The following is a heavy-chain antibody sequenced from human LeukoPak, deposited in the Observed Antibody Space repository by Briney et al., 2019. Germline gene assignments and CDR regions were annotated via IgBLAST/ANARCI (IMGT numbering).Heavy chain of an antibody. CDR3: AKDSDSSGYYLAFDI. D-gene: IGHD3-22*01. CDR1: GFTFSSYG. Sequence: PGGSLRLSCAASGFTFSSYGMHWVRQAPGKGLEWVAVISYDGSNKYYADSVKGRFTISRDNSKNTLYLQMNSLRAEDTAVYYCAKDSDSSGYYLAFDIWGQGTMVTVSS. V-gene: IGHV3-30*18. CDR2: ISYDGSNK. J-gene: IGHJ3*02.